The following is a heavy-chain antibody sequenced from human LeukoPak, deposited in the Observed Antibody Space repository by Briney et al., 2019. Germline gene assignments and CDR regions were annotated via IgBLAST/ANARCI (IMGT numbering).Heavy chain of an antibody. D-gene: IGHD2-15*01. Sequence: SETLSLTCTVSGGSISSSYWSWIRQPPGKGLEWIGYIYYSGTTNYNPSLKSRLTISVDTSKNQFSLKLSSVTAADTAVYYCARRGFCSGGTCLTFDLWGLGTLVTVSS. V-gene: IGHV4-59*08. CDR1: GGSISSSY. J-gene: IGHJ4*02. CDR2: IYYSGTT. CDR3: ARRGFCSGGTCLTFDL.